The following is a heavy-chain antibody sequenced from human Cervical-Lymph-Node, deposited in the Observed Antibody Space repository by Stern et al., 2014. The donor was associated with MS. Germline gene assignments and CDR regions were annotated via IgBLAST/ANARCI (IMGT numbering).Heavy chain of an antibody. CDR1: GDTFNRNA. CDR3: AITDSAWDNPFHFCGMDV. Sequence: VQLVESGAEVKKPGSSVKVSCKASGDTFNRNAFSWVRQAPGQGLEWMGGIIPISGKTAYAQKFQARVTLAADESTGTAYMELRSLRSEDTAVFYCAITDSAWDNPFHFCGMDVWGQGTTVIVSS. D-gene: IGHD6-19*01. J-gene: IGHJ6*02. CDR2: IIPISGKT. V-gene: IGHV1-69*01.